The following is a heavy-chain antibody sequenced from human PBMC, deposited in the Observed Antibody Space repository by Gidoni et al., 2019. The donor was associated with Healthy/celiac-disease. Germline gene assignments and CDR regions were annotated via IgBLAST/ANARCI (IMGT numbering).Heavy chain of an antibody. CDR2: IYSGGST. V-gene: IGHV3-66*02. D-gene: IGHD3-3*01. CDR1: GFTVSSNY. Sequence: EVQLVESGGGLVQPGGSLSLPCAASGFTVSSNYMSWVRQAPGKGLEWVSVIYSGGSTYYADSVKCRVTISRDNSKNTLYLQMNSLRAEDTAVYYCAREGRVTIFGGALDVWGKGTTVTVSS. J-gene: IGHJ6*04. CDR3: AREGRVTIFGGALDV.